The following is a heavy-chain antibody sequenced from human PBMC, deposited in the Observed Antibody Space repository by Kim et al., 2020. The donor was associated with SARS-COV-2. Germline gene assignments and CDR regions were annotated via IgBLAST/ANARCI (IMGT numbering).Heavy chain of an antibody. CDR3: ARCPVATWSYFDY. V-gene: IGHV3-33*01. J-gene: IGHJ4*02. Sequence: GGSLRLSCAASGFTFSSYGMHWVRQAPGKGLEWVAVIWYDGSNKYYADSVKGRFTISRDNSKNTLYLQMNSLRAEDTAVYYCARCPVATWSYFDYWGQGTLVTVSS. CDR2: IWYDGSNK. CDR1: GFTFSSYG. D-gene: IGHD5-12*01.